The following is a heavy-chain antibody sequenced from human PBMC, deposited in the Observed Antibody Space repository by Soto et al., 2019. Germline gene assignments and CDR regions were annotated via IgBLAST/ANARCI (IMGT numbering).Heavy chain of an antibody. CDR1: GFTFSSYW. CDR2: IKQDGSEK. J-gene: IGHJ3*02. D-gene: IGHD3-22*01. V-gene: IGHV3-7*01. CDR3: ARDIDSSGYYADAFDI. Sequence: GGSLRLSCAASGFTFSSYWMSWVRQAPGKGLEWVANIKQDGSEKYYVDSVKGRFTISRDNAKNSLYLQMNSLRAEDTAVYYCARDIDSSGYYADAFDIWGQGTMVTVSS.